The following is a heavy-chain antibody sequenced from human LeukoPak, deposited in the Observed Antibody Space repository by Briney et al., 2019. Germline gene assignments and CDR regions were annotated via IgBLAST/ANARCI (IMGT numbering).Heavy chain of an antibody. CDR3: ARPTTTLEY. V-gene: IGHV3-74*01. Sequence: PGGSLRLSCATSGFTFTSYWMHWVRQAPGKGLVWVSRINLDGSGPIYADSVKGRFTISRDNAKNTLYLQMNSLRDEDTAVYYCARPTTTLEYWGQGTLVTVSS. J-gene: IGHJ4*02. CDR1: GFTFTSYW. CDR2: INLDGSGP. D-gene: IGHD1-7*01.